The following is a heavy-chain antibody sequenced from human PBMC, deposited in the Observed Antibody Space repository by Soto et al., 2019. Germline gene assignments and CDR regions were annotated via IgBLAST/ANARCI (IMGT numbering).Heavy chain of an antibody. V-gene: IGHV3-23*01. CDR3: AKTFLARYCSSSICYDPADYFDY. Sequence: PGGSLRLSCAASGFTFNDYAMIWVRQAPGKGLEWVSSINNGGDNIYYADSVKGRFTISRDNSKSTLYLQMNSLRAEDTAVYYCAKTFLARYCSSSICYDPADYFDYWGQGTLVTVSS. D-gene: IGHD2-2*01. J-gene: IGHJ4*02. CDR1: GFTFNDYA. CDR2: INNGGDNI.